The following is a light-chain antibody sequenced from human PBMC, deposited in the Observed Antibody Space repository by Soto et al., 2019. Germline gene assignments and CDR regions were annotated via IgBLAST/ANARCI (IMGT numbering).Light chain of an antibody. CDR1: QSVGSHY. V-gene: IGKV3-20*01. Sequence: DTVLTQSPGTLSVSPGARVTLSCRASQSVGSHYLAWYQQKPGQSPRLVIYGASTRATGIPDRFSGSGSGTDFALTSRKVEPEDFAVYYCHQDGRSPWTFGQGTKGEIK. CDR2: GAS. J-gene: IGKJ1*01. CDR3: HQDGRSPWT.